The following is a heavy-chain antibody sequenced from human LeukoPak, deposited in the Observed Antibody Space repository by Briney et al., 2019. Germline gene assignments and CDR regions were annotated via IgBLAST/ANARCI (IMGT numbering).Heavy chain of an antibody. D-gene: IGHD3-10*01. V-gene: IGHV3-72*01. J-gene: IGHJ5*02. CDR3: ARFRVRGWFDP. CDR2: IKHKADGYAT. CDR1: GFILSDHY. Sequence: GGSLRLSCAASGFILSDHYMDWVRQAPGKGLEWVGRIKHKADGYATEYAASVKGRFSISRVDSKSSLFLQMNSLKTEDTAVYYCARFRVRGWFDPWGQGTLVTVSS.